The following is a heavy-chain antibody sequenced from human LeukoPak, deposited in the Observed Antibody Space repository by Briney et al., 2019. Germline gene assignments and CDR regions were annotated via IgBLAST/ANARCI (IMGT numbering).Heavy chain of an antibody. CDR3: ARERTTGREFDY. CDR1: GGSISNYY. J-gene: IGHJ4*02. CDR2: IYYSGST. Sequence: SETLSLTCSVSGGSISNYYWSWIRQPPGKGLEWIGYIYYSGSTNYNPSLKSRVTISIDTSKNQLSLKLSSVTAADTAVYFCARERTTGREFDYWGQGTLVTVSS. D-gene: IGHD4-11*01. V-gene: IGHV4-59*01.